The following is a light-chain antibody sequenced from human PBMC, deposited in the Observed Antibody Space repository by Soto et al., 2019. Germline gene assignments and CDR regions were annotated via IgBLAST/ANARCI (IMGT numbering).Light chain of an antibody. J-gene: IGLJ2*01. Sequence: QSVLTQPPSASGSPGQSVTISCTGTSSDIGAFNSISWYQQYPGKAPKLIIFDITQRPSGVPDRFSGSKSANTASLTVSGLQDEDEDDYHCSSHAGSNSLMVFGGGTKLTVL. CDR1: SSDIGAFNS. CDR2: DIT. V-gene: IGLV2-8*01. CDR3: SSHAGSNSLMV.